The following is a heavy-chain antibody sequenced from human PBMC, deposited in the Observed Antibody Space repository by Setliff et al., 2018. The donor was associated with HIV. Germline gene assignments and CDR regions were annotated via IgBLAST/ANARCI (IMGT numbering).Heavy chain of an antibody. D-gene: IGHD2-2*01. CDR2: IYYSGST. CDR1: GGSISSYY. Sequence: PSETLSLTCTVSGGSISSYYWSWIRQPPGKGLEWIGYIYYSGSTSYNPSLKSRVTISLDKSKNQFSLKLPSVTAADTAVYYCARGGTSSNWFGPWGQGTLVTVSS. J-gene: IGHJ5*02. V-gene: IGHV4-59*01. CDR3: ARGGTSSNWFGP.